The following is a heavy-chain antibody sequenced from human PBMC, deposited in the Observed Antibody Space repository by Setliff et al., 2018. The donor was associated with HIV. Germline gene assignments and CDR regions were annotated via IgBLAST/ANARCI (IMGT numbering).Heavy chain of an antibody. D-gene: IGHD3-16*01. Sequence: TSETLSLTCAVYGGSFSGYYWSWIRQPPGKGLEWIGEINHSGSTHYNPSLKSRVTLSVDTSQNQFSLKLSSVTAADTAVYYCARDRGGLASVDYWGQGTLVTVSS. J-gene: IGHJ4*02. CDR1: GGSFSGYY. V-gene: IGHV4-34*09. CDR2: INHSGST. CDR3: ARDRGGLASVDY.